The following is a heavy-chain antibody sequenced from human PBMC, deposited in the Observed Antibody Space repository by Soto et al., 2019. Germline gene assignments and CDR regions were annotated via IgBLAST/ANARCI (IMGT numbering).Heavy chain of an antibody. CDR1: GYTFTSYG. CDR3: ARVHLIAAAGYNWFDP. CDR2: ISAYNGNT. V-gene: IGHV1-18*01. Sequence: ASVKVSCKASGYTFTSYGISWVRQAPGQGLEWMGWISAYNGNTNYAQKLQGRVTMTTDTSTSTAYMELRSLRSDDTAVYYCARVHLIAAAGYNWFDPWGQGTRVTSPQ. D-gene: IGHD6-13*01. J-gene: IGHJ5*02.